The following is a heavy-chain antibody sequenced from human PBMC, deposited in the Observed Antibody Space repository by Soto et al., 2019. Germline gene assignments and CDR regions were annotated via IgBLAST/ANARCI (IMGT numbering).Heavy chain of an antibody. CDR1: GFTFSSYA. J-gene: IGHJ4*02. Sequence: GSLRLSCAASGFTFSSYAMSWVRQAPGKGLEWVSAISGSGGSTYYADSVKGRFTISRDNSKNTLYLQMNSLRAEDTAVYYCAKDYPRYYYDSSGYSPALNWGQGTLVTVSS. CDR2: ISGSGGST. CDR3: AKDYPRYYYDSSGYSPALN. D-gene: IGHD3-22*01. V-gene: IGHV3-23*01.